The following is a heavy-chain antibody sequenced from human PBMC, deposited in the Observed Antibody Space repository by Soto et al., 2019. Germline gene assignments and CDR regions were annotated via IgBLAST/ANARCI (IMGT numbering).Heavy chain of an antibody. D-gene: IGHD2-21*01. CDR2: ISGGATDE. CDR3: VREDWHRFDS. J-gene: IGHJ4*02. CDR1: GFMFSAYW. Sequence: EVQLVESGGGLVQPGGSLRLSCAASGFMFSAYWMSWVRQDPGKGLEWVATISGGATDEFYVDSVKGRFTISRDDTKNSLYLQMNSLRDEDTAVYYCVREDWHRFDSWGQGTLVTVSS. V-gene: IGHV3-7*01.